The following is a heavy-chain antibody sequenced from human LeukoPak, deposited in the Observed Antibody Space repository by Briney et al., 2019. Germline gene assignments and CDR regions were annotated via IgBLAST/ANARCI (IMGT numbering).Heavy chain of an antibody. CDR1: GYSFTSYW. CDR3: ARLTMVRGVIRQIDY. J-gene: IGHJ4*02. CDR2: IHPGDSDT. V-gene: IGHV5-51*01. D-gene: IGHD3-10*01. Sequence: GESLKISCKGSGYSFTSYWIGWVRQMPGKGLEWMGIIHPGDSDTRYSPSFQGQVTISADKSISTAYLQWSSLKASDTAMYYCARLTMVRGVIRQIDYWGQGTLVTVSS.